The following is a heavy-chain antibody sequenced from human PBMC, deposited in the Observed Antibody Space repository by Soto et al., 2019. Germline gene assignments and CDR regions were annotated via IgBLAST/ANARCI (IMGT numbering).Heavy chain of an antibody. V-gene: IGHV3-30*18. CDR3: AKDYGYCSGGSCYPWWYFDY. CDR2: ISYDGSNK. CDR1: GFTFSSYG. Sequence: GGSLRLSCVASGFTFSSYGMHWVRQAPGKGLEWVAVISYDGSNKYYADSVKGRFTISRDNSKNTLYLQMNSLRAEDTAVYYCAKDYGYCSGGSCYPWWYFDYWGQGTLVTVSS. J-gene: IGHJ4*02. D-gene: IGHD2-15*01.